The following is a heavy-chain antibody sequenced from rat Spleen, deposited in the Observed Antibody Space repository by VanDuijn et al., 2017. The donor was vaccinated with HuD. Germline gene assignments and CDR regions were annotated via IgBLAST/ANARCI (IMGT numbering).Heavy chain of an antibody. D-gene: IGHD1-12*03. J-gene: IGHJ2*01. V-gene: IGHV2-6*01. CDR2: MSGGRST. CDR3: ASQHYYDGYHRDF. CDR1: GFSLNTYT. Sequence: QVQLKESGPGLVQPSQTLSLTCTVSGFSLNTYTVSWVRQPPGKGLEWIAAMSGGRSTYFNSALKSRLSITWDTSESQVFLKMNSLQTEDTAMYFCASQHYYDGYHRDFWGQGVMVTVSS.